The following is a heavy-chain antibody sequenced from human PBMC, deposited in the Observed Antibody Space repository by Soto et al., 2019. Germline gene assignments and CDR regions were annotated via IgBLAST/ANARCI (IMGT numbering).Heavy chain of an antibody. D-gene: IGHD6-19*01. CDR1: GFTFSSYG. Sequence: QVQLVESGGGVVQPGRSLRLSCAASGFTFSSYGMHWFRQAPGKGLEWVAVIWFDGSDEYYADSVKGRFTISRDNSKNTLYLQMNSLRAEDTAVYYCARDLNGHRYSSVPIEYWGQGTLVTVSS. CDR2: IWFDGSDE. J-gene: IGHJ4*02. CDR3: ARDLNGHRYSSVPIEY. V-gene: IGHV3-33*01.